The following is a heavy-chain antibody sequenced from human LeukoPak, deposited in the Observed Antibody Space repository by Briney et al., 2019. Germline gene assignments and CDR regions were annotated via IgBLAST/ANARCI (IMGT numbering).Heavy chain of an antibody. D-gene: IGHD3-3*01. CDR1: GGSISSGGYY. J-gene: IGHJ1*01. CDR3: ARGDYDFWSGQGAEYFQH. V-gene: IGHV4-31*03. CDR2: IYYSGST. Sequence: SETLSLTCTVSGGSISSGGYYWSWIRQHPGKGLEWIGYIYYSGSTYYNPSLKSRVTISVDTSKNQFSLKLSSVTAADTAVYYCARGDYDFWSGQGAEYFQHWGQGTLVTVSS.